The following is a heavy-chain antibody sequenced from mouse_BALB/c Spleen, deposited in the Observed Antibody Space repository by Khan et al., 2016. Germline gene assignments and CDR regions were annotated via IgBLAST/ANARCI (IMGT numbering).Heavy chain of an antibody. J-gene: IGHJ3*01. V-gene: IGHV2-9*02. D-gene: IGHD2-4*01. CDR2: IWAGGST. CDR3: ARDDQDYDAWFAS. CDR1: GFSLTSSG. Sequence: QMQLKESGPGLVAPSQSLSITCTVSGFSLTSSGVHWVRQPPGKGLDWLGVIWAGGSTDYNSALMSRLSITKDNSQNQVFLKMNSLQTDDTALYYCARDDQDYDAWFASWGQGTLVTVSA.